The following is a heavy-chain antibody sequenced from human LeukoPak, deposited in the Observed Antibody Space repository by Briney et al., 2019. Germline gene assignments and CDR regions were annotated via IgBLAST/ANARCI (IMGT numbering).Heavy chain of an antibody. CDR2: IIPIFGTA. CDR3: ARGNRSGYSGCYSSAFDI. D-gene: IGHD1-26*01. CDR1: GGTFSSYA. J-gene: IGHJ3*02. V-gene: IGHV1-69*05. Sequence: GASVKVSGKASGGTFSSYAISWVRQAPGQGLEWMGGIIPIFGTANYAQKFQGRVTITTDESTSTAYIELSSLRSEDTAVHYCARGNRSGYSGCYSSAFDIWGQGTMVTVSS.